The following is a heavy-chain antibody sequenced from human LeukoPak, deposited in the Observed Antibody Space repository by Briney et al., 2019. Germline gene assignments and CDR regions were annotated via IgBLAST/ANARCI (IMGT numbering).Heavy chain of an antibody. CDR1: GFTFSSYD. D-gene: IGHD2-15*01. V-gene: IGHV3-21*01. Sequence: GGSLRLSCAASGFTFSSYDMTWVRQAPGRGLEWVSSIRPSGDNTYYGDSVKGRFTISRDNAKNSLYLQMNSLRAEDTAVYYCAREVVVAAARRNFDYWGQGTLVTVSS. CDR2: IRPSGDNT. CDR3: AREVVVAAARRNFDY. J-gene: IGHJ4*02.